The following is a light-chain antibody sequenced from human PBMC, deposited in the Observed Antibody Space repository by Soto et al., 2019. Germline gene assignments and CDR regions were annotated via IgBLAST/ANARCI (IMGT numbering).Light chain of an antibody. Sequence: DIVMTQSPDSLAVSMGERATINCKSSQSVLYSSNNKNYLAWYQQKPGQPPKLLIYWASTRESGVPDRFSGSGSGTDFTLTISSLQAEDVAVYYCQQYYSTLLLTFGGGTKVELK. J-gene: IGKJ4*01. CDR3: QQYYSTLLLT. CDR2: WAS. V-gene: IGKV4-1*01. CDR1: QSVLYSSNNKNY.